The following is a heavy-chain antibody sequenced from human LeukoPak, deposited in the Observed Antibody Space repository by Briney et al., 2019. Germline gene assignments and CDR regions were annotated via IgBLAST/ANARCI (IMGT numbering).Heavy chain of an antibody. CDR2: IYYTGST. D-gene: IGHD3-9*01. J-gene: IGHJ5*02. Sequence: SETLSLTCTVSGGSISSYYWSWIRQPPGKGLEWIGYIYYTGSTNYNPSLKSRVTISVDTSKNQFYLTLSSVTAADTAMYYCARLTGYSAWFDPWGQGTLVTVSS. CDR1: GGSISSYY. V-gene: IGHV4-59*01. CDR3: ARLTGYSAWFDP.